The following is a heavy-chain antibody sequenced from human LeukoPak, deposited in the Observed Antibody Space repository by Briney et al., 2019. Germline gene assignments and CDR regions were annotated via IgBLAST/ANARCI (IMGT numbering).Heavy chain of an antibody. D-gene: IGHD6-13*01. CDR3: ARAAAGGDWFDP. Sequence: TSETLSVTCTVSGGSISSGDYYWSWIRQPPGKGLEWIGYIYYSGSTYYNPSLKSRVTISVDTSKNQFSLKLSSVTAADTAVYYCARAAAGGDWFDPWGQGTLVTVSS. CDR2: IYYSGST. CDR1: GGSISSGDYY. J-gene: IGHJ5*02. V-gene: IGHV4-30-4*02.